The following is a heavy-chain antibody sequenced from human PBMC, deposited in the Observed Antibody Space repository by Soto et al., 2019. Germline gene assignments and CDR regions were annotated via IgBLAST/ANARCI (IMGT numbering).Heavy chain of an antibody. D-gene: IGHD3-3*01. V-gene: IGHV1-18*01. Sequence: QVQLVQSGAEVKKPGASVKVSCKASGYTFTSYGISWVRQAPGQGLEWMGWISAYNGNTNYAQKLQGRVTMTTDTSTSTAYMELRSLRSDDTAVYYCARDTPYYDFWSGSRGGWFDPWGQRTLVTVSS. CDR2: ISAYNGNT. CDR3: ARDTPYYDFWSGSRGGWFDP. CDR1: GYTFTSYG. J-gene: IGHJ5*02.